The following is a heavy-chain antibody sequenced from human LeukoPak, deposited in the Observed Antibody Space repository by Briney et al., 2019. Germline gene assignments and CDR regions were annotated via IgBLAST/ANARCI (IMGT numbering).Heavy chain of an antibody. V-gene: IGHV4-59*01. CDR3: ARDYWVAAAGTTVWFDP. J-gene: IGHJ5*02. CDR2: IYYSGST. D-gene: IGHD6-13*01. CDR1: GGSISSYY. Sequence: SETLSLTCTVSGGSISSYYWSWIRQPPGKGLEWIGYIYYSGSTNYNPSLKIRVTISVDTSKNQSSLKLSSVTAADTAVYYCARDYWVAAAGTTVWFDPWGQGTLVTVSS.